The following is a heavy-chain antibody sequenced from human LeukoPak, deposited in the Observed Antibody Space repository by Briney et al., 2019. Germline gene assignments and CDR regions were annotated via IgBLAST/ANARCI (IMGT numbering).Heavy chain of an antibody. D-gene: IGHD1-26*01. CDR1: GGSFSGYY. V-gene: IGHV4-34*01. Sequence: SETLSLTCAVYGGSFSGYYWSWIRQPPGKGLEWIGEINHSGSTNYSPTLKSRVTISVDTSKNQFSLKLSSVTAADTAVYYCARALHGGSYFLDYWGQGTLVTVSS. CDR2: INHSGST. J-gene: IGHJ4*02. CDR3: ARALHGGSYFLDY.